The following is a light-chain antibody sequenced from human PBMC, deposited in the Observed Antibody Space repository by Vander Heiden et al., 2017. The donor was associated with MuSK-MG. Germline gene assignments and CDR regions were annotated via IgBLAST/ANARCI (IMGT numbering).Light chain of an antibody. CDR3: QQYKNWPPWT. V-gene: IGKV3D-15*01. CDR1: HSVDSD. J-gene: IGKJ1*01. Sequence: ETVMTQSPGTLSVSTGDRVTLSCRASHSVDSDLAWFHQRPGQAPRLLVHGASTTATGIPDRFIGSGFGTDFTLTITSLQSEDSGVYFCQQYKNWPPWTFGQGTRVEIK. CDR2: GAS.